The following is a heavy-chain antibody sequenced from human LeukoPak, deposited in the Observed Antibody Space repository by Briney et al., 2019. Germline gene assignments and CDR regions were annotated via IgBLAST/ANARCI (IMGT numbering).Heavy chain of an antibody. CDR2: ISAYNGNT. D-gene: IGHD3-22*01. V-gene: IGHV1-18*01. J-gene: IGHJ5*02. CDR1: GYTFTSYG. CDR3: ASLFYPMMQFDP. Sequence: GASVKVSCKASGYTFTSYGISRVRQAPGQGLEWMGWISAYNGNTNYAQKLQGRVTMTTDTSTSTAYMELRSLRSDDTAVYYCASLFYPMMQFDPWGQGTLVTVSS.